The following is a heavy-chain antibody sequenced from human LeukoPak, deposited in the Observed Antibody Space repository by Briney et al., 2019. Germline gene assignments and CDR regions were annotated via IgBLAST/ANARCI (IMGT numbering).Heavy chain of an antibody. CDR1: GGSISSSSYY. V-gene: IGHV4-39*07. J-gene: IGHJ4*02. CDR2: IYHSGST. Sequence: SETLSLTCTVSGGSISSSSYYWGWIRQPPGKGLEWIGNIYHSGSTSYNPSLKSQVTISVDRSKNQFSLKLSSVTAADTAVYYCARDSESPYSTSWPRPFDYWGQGTLVTVSS. CDR3: ARDSESPYSTSWPRPFDY. D-gene: IGHD6-13*01.